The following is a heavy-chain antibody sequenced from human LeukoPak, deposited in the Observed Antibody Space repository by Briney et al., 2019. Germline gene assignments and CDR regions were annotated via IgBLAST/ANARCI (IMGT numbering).Heavy chain of an antibody. CDR2: IYYSGST. J-gene: IGHJ5*02. Sequence: PSETLSLTCTVSGGSISSYYWSWIRQPPGKGLEWIGYIYYSGSTNYNPSLKSRVTISVDTSKNQFSLKLSSVTAADTAVYYCARSAAPIDWFDPWGQGTLVTVSS. CDR3: ARSAAPIDWFDP. D-gene: IGHD2-2*01. CDR1: GGSISSYY. V-gene: IGHV4-59*01.